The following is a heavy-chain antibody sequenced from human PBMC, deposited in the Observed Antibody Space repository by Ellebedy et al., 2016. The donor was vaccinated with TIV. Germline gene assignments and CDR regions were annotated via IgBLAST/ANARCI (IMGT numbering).Heavy chain of an antibody. V-gene: IGHV6-1*01. J-gene: IGHJ3*02. Sequence: MPSETLSLTCAISGDSVSSNSAAWNWIRQSPSRGLEWRGRTYYRSKWYNDYAVSVKSRITIHPDTSKNQFSLQLNSVTPADTAVYYCARDVVLFEDAFDIWGQGTMVTVSS. CDR1: GDSVSSNSAA. CDR2: TYYRSKWYN. CDR3: ARDVVLFEDAFDI. D-gene: IGHD3-10*02.